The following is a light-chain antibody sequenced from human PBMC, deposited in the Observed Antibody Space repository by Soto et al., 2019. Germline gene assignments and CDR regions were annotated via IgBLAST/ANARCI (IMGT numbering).Light chain of an antibody. CDR3: QQYGSSPNT. J-gene: IGKJ2*01. Sequence: EIVLTQSPGTLSLSPGERATLSCRASQSVSSSYLAWYQQNPGQAPRLLIYVASSRATGIPDRFSGSGSGTDFILTISRLEPEYFAVYYCQQYGSSPNTFGQGTKLEIK. V-gene: IGKV3-20*01. CDR1: QSVSSSY. CDR2: VAS.